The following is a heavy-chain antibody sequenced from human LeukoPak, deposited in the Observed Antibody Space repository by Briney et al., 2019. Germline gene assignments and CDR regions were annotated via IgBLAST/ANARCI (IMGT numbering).Heavy chain of an antibody. J-gene: IGHJ5*02. V-gene: IGHV4-38-2*02. D-gene: IGHD6-19*01. CDR1: TFSITERDYY. CDR2: IHHTGTT. CDR3: ARDGSGTFHWYDP. Sequence: PSETLSLTCAVSTFSITERDYYWAWLRQPPGKGLEWIATIHHTGTTFYNPSLKSRVSMSVDTSKNQFALKLFSVSAADTAVYYCARDGSGTFHWYDPWGQGTPVTVSS.